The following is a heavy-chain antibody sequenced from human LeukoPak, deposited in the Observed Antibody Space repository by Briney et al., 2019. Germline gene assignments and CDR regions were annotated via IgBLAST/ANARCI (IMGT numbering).Heavy chain of an antibody. J-gene: IGHJ4*02. CDR2: INPNSGGT. D-gene: IGHD6-19*01. Sequence: ASVKVSCKASGYTFTGYYMHWVRQAPGQGLEWMGWINPNSGGTNYAQKFQGRVTMTRDTSISTAYMELSRLRSDDTAVYYCAREDPIAVAGSDYWGQGTLVTVSS. V-gene: IGHV1-2*02. CDR3: AREDPIAVAGSDY. CDR1: GYTFTGYY.